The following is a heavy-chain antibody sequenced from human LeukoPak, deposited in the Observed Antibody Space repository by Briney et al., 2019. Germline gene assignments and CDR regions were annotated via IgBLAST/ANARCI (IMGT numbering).Heavy chain of an antibody. CDR2: ISAYNGNT. J-gene: IGHJ4*02. Sequence: ASVKVSCKASGYTFTSYGISWVRQAAGQGLEWMGWISAYNGNTNHAQKLQGRVTMTTDTSTSTAYMELRSLRSDDTAVYYCARDSRPDTPFDYWGQGTLVTVSS. CDR3: ARDSRPDTPFDY. CDR1: GYTFTSYG. V-gene: IGHV1-18*01. D-gene: IGHD2-15*01.